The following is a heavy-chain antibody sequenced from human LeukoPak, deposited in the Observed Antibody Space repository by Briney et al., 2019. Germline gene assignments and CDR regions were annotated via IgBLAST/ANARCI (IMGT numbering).Heavy chain of an antibody. CDR1: GYTFTSYA. Sequence: ASVKVCCKASGYTFTSYAMHWVRQAPGQRLEWMGWSNAGNGNTKYSQEFQGRVTITRDTSASIAYMELSSLRSEDMAVYYCARALGGSFDFDYWGQGTLVTVSS. V-gene: IGHV1-3*02. CDR2: SNAGNGNT. J-gene: IGHJ4*02. CDR3: ARALGGSFDFDY. D-gene: IGHD1-26*01.